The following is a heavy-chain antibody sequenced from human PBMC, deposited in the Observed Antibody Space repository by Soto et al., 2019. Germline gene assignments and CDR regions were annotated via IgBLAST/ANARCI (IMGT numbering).Heavy chain of an antibody. J-gene: IGHJ6*02. CDR1: GFTFSRYA. CDR3: ARDRSCRTGYYSGVDV. D-gene: IGHD3-9*01. CDR2: MWYDRSHT. Sequence: QAHLVESGGGVVQPGGSLRLSCAASGFTFSRYAMHWVRQAPGKGLEWVALMWYDRSHTYYAESVKVRFNISRDESKNMLFLHMSGLRAEDTAVYYCARDRSCRTGYYSGVDVGGQGTTVTVS. V-gene: IGHV3-33*01.